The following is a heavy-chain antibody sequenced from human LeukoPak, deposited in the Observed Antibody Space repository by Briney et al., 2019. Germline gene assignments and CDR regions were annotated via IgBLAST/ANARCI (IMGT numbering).Heavy chain of an antibody. CDR3: ARGGKAYSSSLFSAP. J-gene: IGHJ5*02. CDR2: IYTSGST. D-gene: IGHD2-2*01. Sequence: PSETLSLTCTVSGGSISSGSYYWSWIRQPAGKGLEWIGRIYTSGSTNYNPSLKSRVTISVDTSKNQFSLKLSSVTAADTAVYYCARGGKAYSSSLFSAPWGQGTLVTVSS. CDR1: GGSISSGSYY. V-gene: IGHV4-61*02.